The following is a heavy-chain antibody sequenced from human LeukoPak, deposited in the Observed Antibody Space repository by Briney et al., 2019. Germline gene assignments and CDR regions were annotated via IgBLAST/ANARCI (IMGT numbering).Heavy chain of an antibody. V-gene: IGHV3-20*04. D-gene: IGHD2-15*01. CDR1: GFTFDDYG. J-gene: IGHJ5*02. CDR2: INWNGGST. Sequence: GGSLRLSCAASGFTFDDYGMSWVRQAPGKGLEWVSGINWNGGSTGYADSVKDRFTISRDNAKNSLYLQMNSLRAEDTALYYCARGVDCSGGSCYRYNWFDPWGQGTLVTVSS. CDR3: ARGVDCSGGSCYRYNWFDP.